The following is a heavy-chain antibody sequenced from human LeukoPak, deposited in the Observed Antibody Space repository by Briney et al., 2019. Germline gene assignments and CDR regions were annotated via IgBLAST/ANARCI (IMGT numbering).Heavy chain of an antibody. CDR2: MYYSGST. J-gene: IGHJ4*02. Sequence: PSETLSLTCTVSGGSISSYYWSWIRQPPGKGLEWIGYMYYSGSTSYNPSLKSRVTISADTSKNQFSLKLSSVTAADTAVYYCARDPGYCSGGSCGNFDYWGQGTLVTVSS. D-gene: IGHD2-15*01. CDR3: ARDPGYCSGGSCGNFDY. V-gene: IGHV4-59*01. CDR1: GGSISSYY.